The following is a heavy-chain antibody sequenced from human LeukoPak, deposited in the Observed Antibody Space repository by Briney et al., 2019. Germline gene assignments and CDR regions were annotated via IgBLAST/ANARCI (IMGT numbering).Heavy chain of an antibody. CDR2: INHSGST. V-gene: IGHV4-34*01. CDR3: ARHRRQPSLYVGRIAVAGLDY. D-gene: IGHD6-19*01. CDR1: GGSFSGYY. Sequence: SETLSLTCAVYGGSFSGYYWSWIRQPPGKGLEWIGEINHSGSTNYNPSLKSRVTISVDTSKNQFSLKLSSVTAADTAVYYCARHRRQPSLYVGRIAVAGLDYWGQGTLVTVSS. J-gene: IGHJ4*02.